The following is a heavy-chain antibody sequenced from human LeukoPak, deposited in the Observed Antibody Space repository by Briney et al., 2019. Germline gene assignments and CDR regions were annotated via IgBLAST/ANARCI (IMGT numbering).Heavy chain of an antibody. CDR3: ARELVRGVDNWFDP. V-gene: IGHV4-39*07. CDR2: IYYSGST. CDR1: GGSLSSDSYS. Sequence: SETLSLTCTVSGGSLSSDSYSWGWIRQPPGKGLEWIGSIYYSGSTYYNPSLKSRVTISVDTSKNQFSLKLSSVTAADTAVYYCARELVRGVDNWFDPWGQGTLVTVSS. D-gene: IGHD3-10*01. J-gene: IGHJ5*02.